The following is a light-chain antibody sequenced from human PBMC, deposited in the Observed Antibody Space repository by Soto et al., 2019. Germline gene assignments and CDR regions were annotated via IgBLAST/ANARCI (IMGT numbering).Light chain of an antibody. J-gene: IGLJ1*01. Sequence: QSALTQPASVSGSPGQSITISCTGTSSDVGGYNYVSWYQQHPGKAPKLMIYDVSKRPSGVPDRFSGSKSGTSASLAISGLRSDDEADYYCATWDDSLSGHYVFGTGTKVTVL. V-gene: IGLV2-14*03. CDR3: ATWDDSLSGHYV. CDR2: DVS. CDR1: SSDVGGYNY.